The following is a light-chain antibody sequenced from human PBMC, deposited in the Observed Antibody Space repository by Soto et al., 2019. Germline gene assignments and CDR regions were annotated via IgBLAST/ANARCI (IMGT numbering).Light chain of an antibody. V-gene: IGKV3D-11*02. CDR3: QQRSNWHT. Sequence: VLTQSPATLALSPGESATLSCRASQSVTTFLAWYQQKPGQAPRLLIYDASHRATGIPARFSGSGSGTDFTLTINSLEPEDVAVYYCQQRSNWHTFGQGTKLEIK. J-gene: IGKJ2*01. CDR2: DAS. CDR1: QSVTTF.